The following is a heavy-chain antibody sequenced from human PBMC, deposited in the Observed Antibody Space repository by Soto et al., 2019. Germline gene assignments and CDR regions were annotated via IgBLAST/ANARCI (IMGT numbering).Heavy chain of an antibody. CDR2: TKAKAYSYTT. CDR1: GITLSDHF. J-gene: IGHJ4*02. D-gene: IGHD3-10*01. CDR3: ASILGGMGY. Sequence: EVQLVESGGGLVQPGGSLRLSCAASGITLSDHFIDWVRQAPGKGLDWVGRTKAKAYSYTTEYAASVKGRFTISRDDSENSVYLQMNSLKSEDTAVYYCASILGGMGYWGQGTLVTVSP. V-gene: IGHV3-72*01.